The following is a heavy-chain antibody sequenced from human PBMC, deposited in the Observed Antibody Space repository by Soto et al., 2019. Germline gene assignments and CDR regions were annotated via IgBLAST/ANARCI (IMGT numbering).Heavy chain of an antibody. D-gene: IGHD6-6*01. V-gene: IGHV1-69*13. CDR1: GYTFTSYG. CDR2: IIPIFGTA. Sequence: SVKVSCKASGYTFTSYGISWVRQAPGQGLEWMGGIIPIFGTANYAQKFQGRVTITADESTSTAYMELSSLRSEDTAVYYCARALIAARPNYFDYWGQGTLVTVSS. J-gene: IGHJ4*02. CDR3: ARALIAARPNYFDY.